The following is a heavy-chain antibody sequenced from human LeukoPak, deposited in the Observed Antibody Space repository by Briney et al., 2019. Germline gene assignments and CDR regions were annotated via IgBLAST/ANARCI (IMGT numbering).Heavy chain of an antibody. J-gene: IGHJ4*02. Sequence: GGSLRLSCAASGFTFSSYAMHWVRQAPGKGLEYVSAISSNGGSTYYANSVKGRFTISRDNSKNTLYLQMGSLRAEDMAVYYCARVWGGYIFDYWGQGTLVTVSS. CDR3: ARVWGGYIFDY. V-gene: IGHV3-64*01. CDR2: ISSNGGST. CDR1: GFTFSSYA. D-gene: IGHD3-3*01.